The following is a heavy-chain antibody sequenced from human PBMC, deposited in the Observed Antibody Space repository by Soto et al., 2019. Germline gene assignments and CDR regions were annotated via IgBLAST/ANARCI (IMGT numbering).Heavy chain of an antibody. CDR3: AKDRRTTMVRGVLRAFDC. V-gene: IGHV3-23*01. CDR2: ISGSGETP. CDR1: GFTYDTYP. J-gene: IGHJ4*01. D-gene: IGHD3-10*01. Sequence: GGSVRLSCAASGFTYDTYPMSWVRQAPGKGLEWVSGISGSGETPYYADSVKGRFTISRDNYKNMLYLQMNSLRAEDTAVYYCAKDRRTTMVRGVLRAFDCWGPGNLVTVSS.